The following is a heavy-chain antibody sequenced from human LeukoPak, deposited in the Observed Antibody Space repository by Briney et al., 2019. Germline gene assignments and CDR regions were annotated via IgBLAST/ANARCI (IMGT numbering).Heavy chain of an antibody. J-gene: IGHJ6*03. CDR3: ARGSDTSAEYYYYYYMDV. CDR1: GYTFTGYY. CDR2: INPNSGGT. Sequence: ASVKVSCKASGYTFTGYYMHWVRQAPGQGLEWMGWINPNSGGTNYAQKFQGRVTMTRDTSISTAYMELSRLRSDDTAVYYCARGSDTSAEYYYYYYMDVWGKGTTVTVSS. D-gene: IGHD2-2*01. V-gene: IGHV1-2*02.